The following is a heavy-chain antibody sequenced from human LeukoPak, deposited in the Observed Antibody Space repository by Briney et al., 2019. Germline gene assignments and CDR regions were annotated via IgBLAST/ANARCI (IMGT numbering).Heavy chain of an antibody. CDR2: ISGSGSDT. CDR1: GFTFRSYG. Sequence: GGSLRLSCAAPGFTFRSYGMSWVRQAPGKGLEWVSAISGSGSDTYYADSVKGRFTISRDNSKNTLYLQMNSLRAEDTAIYYCAKTSRVNSAYDSAFDYWGQGTLVTVSS. D-gene: IGHD5-12*01. V-gene: IGHV3-23*01. CDR3: AKTSRVNSAYDSAFDY. J-gene: IGHJ4*02.